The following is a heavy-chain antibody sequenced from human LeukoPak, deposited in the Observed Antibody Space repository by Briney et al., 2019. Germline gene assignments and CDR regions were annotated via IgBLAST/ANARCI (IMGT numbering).Heavy chain of an antibody. CDR2: INHSGST. D-gene: IGHD2-15*01. V-gene: IGHV4-34*01. CDR1: GGSFSGYY. Sequence: SETLSLTCAVYGGSFSGYYWSWIRQPPGKGLEWIGEINHSGSTNYNPSLKSRVTISVDTSKNQFSLKLRFVTAADTAVYYWARVRCSGGSCPYYYYYYYMDVWGKGTTVTVSS. CDR3: ARVRCSGGSCPYYYYYYYMDV. J-gene: IGHJ6*03.